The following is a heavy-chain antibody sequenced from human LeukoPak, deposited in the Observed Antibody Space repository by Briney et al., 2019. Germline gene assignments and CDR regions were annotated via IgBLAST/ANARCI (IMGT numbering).Heavy chain of an antibody. V-gene: IGHV3-7*05. D-gene: IGHD5-18*01. CDR3: ARDWVDTTMDY. J-gene: IGHJ4*01. CDR2: IKHPGSDT. CDR1: GFTFHNFC. Sequence: PGGSLRLSCAASGFTFHNFCMNWVRQAPGEGLERVASIKHPGSDTYYVDSVKGRFTISRDNAKSSLFLQMDSLRAEDTAVYFCARDWVDTTMDYWGQGALVTVSS.